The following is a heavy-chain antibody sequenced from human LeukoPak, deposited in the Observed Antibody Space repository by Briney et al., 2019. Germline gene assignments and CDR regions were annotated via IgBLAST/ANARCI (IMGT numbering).Heavy chain of an antibody. CDR3: AKVGSGYYQYYFDY. V-gene: IGHV3-23*01. Sequence: PGGSLRLSCAASGFTFSSYAMSWVRQAPGKGLEWVSAISGSGGSTYYADSVKGRFTISRDNSKNTLYLRMNSLRAEDTAVYYCAKVGSGYYQYYFDYWGQGTLVTVSS. CDR2: ISGSGGST. CDR1: GFTFSSYA. D-gene: IGHD3-22*01. J-gene: IGHJ4*02.